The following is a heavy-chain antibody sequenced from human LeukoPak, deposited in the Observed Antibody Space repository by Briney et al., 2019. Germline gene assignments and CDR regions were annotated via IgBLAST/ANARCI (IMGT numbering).Heavy chain of an antibody. CDR3: ARDTESGYDFWSGYQITYYYYGMDV. CDR2: IIPIFGTA. V-gene: IGHV1-69*13. D-gene: IGHD3-3*01. Sequence: SVKVSCKASGGTFSSYAISWVRQAPGQGLEWMGGIIPIFGTANYAQKFQGRVTITADESTSTAYMELSSLRSEDTAVYYCARDTESGYDFWSGYQITYYYYGMDVWGQGTTVTVSS. CDR1: GGTFSSYA. J-gene: IGHJ6*02.